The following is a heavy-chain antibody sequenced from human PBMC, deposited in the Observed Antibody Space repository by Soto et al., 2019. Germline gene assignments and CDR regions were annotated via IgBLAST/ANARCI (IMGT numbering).Heavy chain of an antibody. Sequence: GGSLRLSXAASGFTFSDYYMSWIRQAPGKGLEWVSYISSSGSTIYYADSLRGRFTISRDNAKNSLYLQMNSLRAEDTAVYYCAREGSIAARLFDYWGQGTLVTVSS. V-gene: IGHV3-11*01. CDR3: AREGSIAARLFDY. CDR2: ISSSGSTI. D-gene: IGHD6-6*01. J-gene: IGHJ4*02. CDR1: GFTFSDYY.